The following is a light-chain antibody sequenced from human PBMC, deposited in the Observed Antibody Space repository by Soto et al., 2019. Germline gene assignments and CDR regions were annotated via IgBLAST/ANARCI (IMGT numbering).Light chain of an antibody. CDR2: GAS. CDR1: PSVSSSY. Sequence: EIVLTQSPGTLSLSPGARATLSCRASPSVSSSYLAWYQQKPGQAPRLLIYGASSSATGIPDRFSGSGSGTDFTLTISRLEPEDFAVYYCQQYGSSPLWTFGQGTKVEIK. V-gene: IGKV3-20*01. J-gene: IGKJ1*01. CDR3: QQYGSSPLWT.